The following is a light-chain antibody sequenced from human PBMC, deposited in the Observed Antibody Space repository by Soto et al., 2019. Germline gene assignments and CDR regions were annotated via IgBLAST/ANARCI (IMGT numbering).Light chain of an antibody. Sequence: EIVMTQSPATLSVSPGERATLSCRASQSVSRNVAWYQQKPGQAPRLLIHDASTRATGISVRFSGSWSGTEVTLTLSSLQSGDFAIYYCQQYNNLLWTFGQGTKVEIK. J-gene: IGKJ1*01. CDR1: QSVSRN. V-gene: IGKV3-15*01. CDR2: DAS. CDR3: QQYNNLLWT.